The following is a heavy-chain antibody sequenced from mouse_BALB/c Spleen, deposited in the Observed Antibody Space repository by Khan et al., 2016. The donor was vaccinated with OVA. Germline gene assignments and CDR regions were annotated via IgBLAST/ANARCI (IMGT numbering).Heavy chain of an antibody. CDR1: GFSLTDYA. D-gene: IGHD3-3*01. CDR3: ARDPPYYSMDD. V-gene: IGHV2-6-5*01. Sequence: QVQLKESGPGLVAPSQSLSITCTVSGFSLTDYAVSWIRQPPGKGLEWLGVIWVSGSKYYNSVLKPRLSISKDNSKSQVFLKMNSLQTDDTDMYFCARDPPYYSMDDWGQGTSVTVSS. CDR2: IWVSGSK. J-gene: IGHJ4*01.